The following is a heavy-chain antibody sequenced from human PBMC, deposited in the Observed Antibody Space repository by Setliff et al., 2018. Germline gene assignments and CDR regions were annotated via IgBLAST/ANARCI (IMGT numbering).Heavy chain of an antibody. D-gene: IGHD4-17*01. CDR3: ARGTRTMVINYWYFDV. V-gene: IGHV4-34*01. J-gene: IGHJ2*01. CDR2: IHHSGST. Sequence: SETLSLTCAVYGGSFSDYWWSWIRQLPGKGLERIAEIHHSGSTNFHPSLKSRVAISVDPSKNQFYLNLRSVTAADTAVYFCARGTRTMVINYWYFDVWG. CDR1: GGSFSDYW.